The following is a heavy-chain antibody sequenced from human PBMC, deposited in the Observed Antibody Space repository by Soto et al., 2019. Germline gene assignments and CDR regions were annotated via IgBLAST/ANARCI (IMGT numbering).Heavy chain of an antibody. CDR2: IWYDGSNK. D-gene: IGHD6-6*01. J-gene: IGHJ4*02. CDR3: ASSREYSSSTFDY. Sequence: GGSLRLSCAASGFTFSSYGMHLVRQAPGKGLEWVAVIWYDGSNKYYADSVKGRFTISRDNSKNTLYLQMNSLRAEDTAVYYCASSREYSSSTFDYWGQGTLVTVSS. V-gene: IGHV3-33*01. CDR1: GFTFSSYG.